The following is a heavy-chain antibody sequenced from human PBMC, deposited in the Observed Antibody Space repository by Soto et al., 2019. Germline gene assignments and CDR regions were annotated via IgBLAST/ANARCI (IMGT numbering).Heavy chain of an antibody. CDR3: AKVADGLSL. J-gene: IGHJ4*02. Sequence: EVQLLESGGGLVQPGGSLRLSCAASGFSFGSYAMSWVRQAPGKGLEWVSSISGRGGSTYYADSVKGRFTISRDNSKNTLYLEITGLRAEDAAVYYWAKVADGLSLWGQGTLVTVSS. CDR2: ISGRGGST. CDR1: GFSFGSYA. V-gene: IGHV3-23*01.